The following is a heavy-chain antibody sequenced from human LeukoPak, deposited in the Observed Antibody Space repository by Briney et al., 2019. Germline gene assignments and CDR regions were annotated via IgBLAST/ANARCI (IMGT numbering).Heavy chain of an antibody. D-gene: IGHD2-21*02. CDR1: GGSISSSSYY. J-gene: IGHJ3*02. CDR3: ARDMRFVVVTTDAFDI. V-gene: IGHV4-39*07. CDR2: IYYSGST. Sequence: SETLSLTCTVSGGSISSSSYYWGWIRQPPGKGLEWIGSIYYSGSTYYNPSLKSRVTISVDTSKNQFSLKLSSVTAADTAVYYCARDMRFVVVTTDAFDIWGQGTMVTVSS.